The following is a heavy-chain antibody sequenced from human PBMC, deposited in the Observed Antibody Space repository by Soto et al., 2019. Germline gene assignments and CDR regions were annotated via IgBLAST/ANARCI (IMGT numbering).Heavy chain of an antibody. CDR2: IFPGDSDT. CDR3: ARQGPLYSGSDYYYEMDV. Sequence: ESLKISCKASGFSLNTYWIAWVRQMPGKGLEWMGAIFPGDSDTKYSPSFEGQVTISADRSTSTAYVQWDSLRASDSARYYCARQGPLYSGSDYYYEMDVWGPGTTVTVSS. V-gene: IGHV5-51*01. D-gene: IGHD5-18*01. CDR1: GFSLNTYW. J-gene: IGHJ6*02.